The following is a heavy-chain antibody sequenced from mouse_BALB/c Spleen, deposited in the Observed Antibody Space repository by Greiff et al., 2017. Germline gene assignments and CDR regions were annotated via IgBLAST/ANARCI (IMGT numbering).Heavy chain of an antibody. CDR1: GYTFTSYW. J-gene: IGHJ4*01. V-gene: IGHV1S22*01. Sequence: LKQPGSELVRPGASVKLSCKASGYTFTSYWMHWVKQRPGQGLEWIGNIYPGSGSTNYDEKFKSKATLTVDTSSSTAYMQLSSLTSEDSAVYYCTRSGNYYYAMDYWGQGTSVTVSS. D-gene: IGHD2-1*01. CDR2: IYPGSGST. CDR3: TRSGNYYYAMDY.